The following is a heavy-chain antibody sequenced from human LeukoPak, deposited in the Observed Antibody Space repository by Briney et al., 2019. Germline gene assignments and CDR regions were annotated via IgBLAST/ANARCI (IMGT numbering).Heavy chain of an antibody. CDR2: ISGSGGST. Sequence: GGSLRLSCAASGFTFSSYAMSWVRQAPGKGLEWVSAISGSGGSTYYADSVKGRFTISRDNSKNTLYLQMNSLSAEDTAVYYCAKVGSGWYYFDYWGQGTLVTVSS. CDR3: AKVGSGWYYFDY. CDR1: GFTFSSYA. J-gene: IGHJ4*02. V-gene: IGHV3-23*01. D-gene: IGHD6-19*01.